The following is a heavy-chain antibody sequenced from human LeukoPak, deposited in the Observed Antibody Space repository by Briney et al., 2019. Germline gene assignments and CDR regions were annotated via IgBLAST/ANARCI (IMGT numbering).Heavy chain of an antibody. CDR1: GGSISSYY. D-gene: IGHD6-13*01. CDR3: ARVVPTGYSSSLHWFDP. Sequence: PSQTLSLTCTVSGGSISSYYWSWIRQPPGKGLEWIGYIYYSGSTNYNPSLKSRVTISVDTSKNQFSLKLSSVTAADTAVYYCARVVPTGYSSSLHWFDPWGQGTLVTVSS. V-gene: IGHV4-59*01. CDR2: IYYSGST. J-gene: IGHJ5*02.